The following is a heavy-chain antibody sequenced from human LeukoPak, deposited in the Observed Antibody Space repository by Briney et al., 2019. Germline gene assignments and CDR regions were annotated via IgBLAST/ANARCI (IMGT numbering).Heavy chain of an antibody. Sequence: GGSLRLSCAASGFIFSSCSMHWVRQAPGKGLEWVAVTSYDERNKYYADSVKGRFTISRDNSKNTLYLQMNSLKPDDTAVYYCATYASSWFSFDYWGQGTLVTVLS. J-gene: IGHJ4*02. D-gene: IGHD6-13*01. CDR2: TSYDERNK. CDR1: GFIFSSCS. CDR3: ATYASSWFSFDY. V-gene: IGHV3-30*04.